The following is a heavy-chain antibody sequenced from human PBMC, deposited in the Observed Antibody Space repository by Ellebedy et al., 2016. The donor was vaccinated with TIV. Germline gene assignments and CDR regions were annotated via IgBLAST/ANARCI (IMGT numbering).Heavy chain of an antibody. J-gene: IGHJ6*02. Sequence: SETLSLTCTVSGGSIGSSCWTWIRQPPGKGLEWIGYIYYSGSTNYNPSLKSRVTISVDTSKNQFSLKLSSVTAADTAVYYCARDQVSNYVGNGMDVWGQGTTVTVSS. D-gene: IGHD4-11*01. CDR3: ARDQVSNYVGNGMDV. CDR1: GGSIGSSC. V-gene: IGHV4-59*12. CDR2: IYYSGST.